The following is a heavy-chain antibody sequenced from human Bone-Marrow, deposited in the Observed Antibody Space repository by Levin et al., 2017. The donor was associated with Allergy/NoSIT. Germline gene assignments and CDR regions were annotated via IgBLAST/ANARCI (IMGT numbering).Heavy chain of an antibody. CDR1: GFTASNNY. J-gene: IGHJ4*02. Sequence: GESLKISCAVSGFTASNNYMSWVRQAPGAGLEWVSLIYSVGTTYYADSVKGRFTISRDNSRNTLYLQMNSLRAEDTAVYYCTGGPSGVRGWGQGTLVTVSS. CDR3: TGGPSGVRG. D-gene: IGHD3-16*01. V-gene: IGHV3-53*01. CDR2: IYSVGTT.